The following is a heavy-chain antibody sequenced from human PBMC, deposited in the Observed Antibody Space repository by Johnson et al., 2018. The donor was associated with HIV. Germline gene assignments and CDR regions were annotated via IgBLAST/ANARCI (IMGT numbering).Heavy chain of an antibody. CDR3: AKGGSGTTRIRAQKGAFDI. J-gene: IGHJ3*02. V-gene: IGHV3-11*04. Sequence: QVQLVESGGGLVRPGGSLRLSCAASGFTFSDYYMSWIRQAPGKGLEWVSYISSSGSTIYYADSVKGRFTISRDNSKNTLYLQMNSLRAEDTAVYYCAKGGSGTTRIRAQKGAFDIWGQGTMVTVSS. CDR2: ISSSGSTI. CDR1: GFTFSDYY. D-gene: IGHD6-19*01.